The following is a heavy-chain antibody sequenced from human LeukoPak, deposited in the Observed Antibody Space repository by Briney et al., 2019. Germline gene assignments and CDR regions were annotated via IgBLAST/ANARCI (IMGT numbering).Heavy chain of an antibody. V-gene: IGHV6-1*01. CDR3: ARDYTSLAAVPGLYYFDY. J-gene: IGHJ4*02. D-gene: IGHD6-13*01. CDR2: TYYRSKWYN. Sequence: SQTPSLTCAISGDSVSSNSAAWNWIRQSPSRGLEWLGRTYYRSKWYNDYAVSVKSRITINPDTSKNQFSLQLNSVTPEDTAVYYCARDYTSLAAVPGLYYFDYWGQGTLVTASS. CDR1: GDSVSSNSAA.